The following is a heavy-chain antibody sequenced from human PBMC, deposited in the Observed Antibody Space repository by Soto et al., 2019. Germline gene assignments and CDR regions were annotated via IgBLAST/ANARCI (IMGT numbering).Heavy chain of an antibody. CDR3: ARLRNVGGYYSGMDV. CDR1: GFTFSSYS. CDR2: ISSSTRTI. Sequence: GGSLRLSCAASGFTFSSYSMNWVRQAPGKGLEWVSYISSSTRTIYCADSVKGRFTISRDNAKNSLYLQMNSLRAEDTAVYYCARLRNVGGYYSGMDVRGQGTTVTVS. D-gene: IGHD2-15*01. V-gene: IGHV3-48*01. J-gene: IGHJ6*02.